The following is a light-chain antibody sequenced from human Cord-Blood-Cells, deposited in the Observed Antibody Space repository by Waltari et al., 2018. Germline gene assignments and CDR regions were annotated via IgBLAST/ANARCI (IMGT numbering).Light chain of an antibody. CDR3: QQRSNWPRS. J-gene: IGKJ2*03. Sequence: ELVLTQSPATLSLSPGERATLSCRASQSVSSYLAWYQQNPGQAPRLLIYDASNRATGIPARFSGSGSGTDFTLTISSLEPEDFAVYYCQQRSNWPRSFGQGTKLEIK. V-gene: IGKV3-11*01. CDR2: DAS. CDR1: QSVSSY.